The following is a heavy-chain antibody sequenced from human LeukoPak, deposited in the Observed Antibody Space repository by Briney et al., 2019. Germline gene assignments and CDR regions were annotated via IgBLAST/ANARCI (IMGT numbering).Heavy chain of an antibody. J-gene: IGHJ4*02. Sequence: PSETLSLTCTVSGGSIGGNSYWSWIRQPPGKGPEWIGHISNSGSTYYSPSLSSRVTISLDTSKNQFSLKLRSVTAADTAVYYCARGGASSIPLDYWGRGTLVTVSS. CDR1: GGSIGGNSY. D-gene: IGHD1-26*01. CDR3: ARGGASSIPLDY. V-gene: IGHV4-61*01. CDR2: ISNSGST.